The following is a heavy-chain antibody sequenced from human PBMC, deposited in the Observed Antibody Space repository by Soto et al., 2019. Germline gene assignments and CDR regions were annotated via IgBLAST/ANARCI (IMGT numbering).Heavy chain of an antibody. Sequence: PGGSLRLSCAASGFAFSDSAMHWVRQASGKGLEWVSVIYSGGATYYADSVKGRFTISRDNSKNTLFLQMNSLRAEDTAIYYCARGDYYDNSGPFSDVFDVWGQGTLVT. J-gene: IGHJ3*01. V-gene: IGHV3-66*01. CDR3: ARGDYYDNSGPFSDVFDV. CDR1: GFAFSDSA. D-gene: IGHD3-22*01. CDR2: IYSGGAT.